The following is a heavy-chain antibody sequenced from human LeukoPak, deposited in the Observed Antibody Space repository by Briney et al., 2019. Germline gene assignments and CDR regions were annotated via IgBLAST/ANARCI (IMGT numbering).Heavy chain of an antibody. V-gene: IGHV3-74*01. CDR1: GFTFSSYG. D-gene: IGHD3-16*02. J-gene: IGHJ6*02. Sequence: PGGSLRLSCAASGFTFSSYGMSWVRQAPGKGLEWVSSTSTDGSATVYGDSVKGRFTISRDNGKNTLDLQLNSLRVEDTAVYFCTRTGYRHGMDVWGQGTTVTVSS. CDR3: TRTGYRHGMDV. CDR2: TSTDGSAT.